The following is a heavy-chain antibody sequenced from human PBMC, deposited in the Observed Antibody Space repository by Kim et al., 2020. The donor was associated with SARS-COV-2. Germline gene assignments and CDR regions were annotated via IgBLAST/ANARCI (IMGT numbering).Heavy chain of an antibody. CDR3: AKDIGDSSGPFDY. Sequence: GGSLRLSCAASGFTFDDYAMHWVRQAPGKGLEWVSLISWDGGSTYYADSVKGRFTISRDNSKNSLYLQMNSLRAEDTALYYCAKDIGDSSGPFDYWGQGTLVTVSS. V-gene: IGHV3-43D*03. CDR2: ISWDGGST. CDR1: GFTFDDYA. D-gene: IGHD3-22*01. J-gene: IGHJ4*02.